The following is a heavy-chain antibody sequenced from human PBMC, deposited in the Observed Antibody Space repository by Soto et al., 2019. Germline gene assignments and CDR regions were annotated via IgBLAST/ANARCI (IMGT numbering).Heavy chain of an antibody. CDR1: GYTFTSYY. J-gene: IGHJ3*02. V-gene: IGHV1-46*03. CDR2: INPSGGST. CDR3: ARVNPAQGVAAALWAFDI. Sequence: ASVKVSCKASGYTFTSYYMHWVRQAPGQGLEWMGIINPSGGSTSYAQKFQGRVTMTRDTSTSTVYMELSSLRSEDTAVYYCARVNPAQGVAAALWAFDIWGQGTMVTVSS. D-gene: IGHD6-13*01.